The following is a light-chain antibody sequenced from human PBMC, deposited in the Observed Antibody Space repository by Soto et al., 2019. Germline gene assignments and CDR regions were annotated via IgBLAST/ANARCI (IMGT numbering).Light chain of an antibody. CDR3: QQVYSTPYT. J-gene: IGKJ2*01. CDR1: QSIATF. CDR2: AAS. Sequence: DIQMTQSPSSLSASVGDRVTITCRASQSIATFLNWYQQRPGQAPRLLIYAASNLQSGIPSRFSGSGSGTDFTLTISSLQPEDFATYFCQQVYSTPYTFGQGTKLEIK. V-gene: IGKV1-39*01.